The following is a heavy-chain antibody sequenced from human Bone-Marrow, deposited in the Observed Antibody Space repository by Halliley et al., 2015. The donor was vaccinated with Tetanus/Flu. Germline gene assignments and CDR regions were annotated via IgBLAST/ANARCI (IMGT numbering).Heavy chain of an antibody. Sequence: KGPVGVSRINSDGSNVIYADFVKGRFTISRDNVKNTLHLQMNSLRAEDTAVYHCVAARPDFDFWDQGTLVTVSS. D-gene: IGHD6-6*01. CDR2: INSDGSNV. CDR3: VAARPDFDF. J-gene: IGHJ4*02. V-gene: IGHV3-74*01.